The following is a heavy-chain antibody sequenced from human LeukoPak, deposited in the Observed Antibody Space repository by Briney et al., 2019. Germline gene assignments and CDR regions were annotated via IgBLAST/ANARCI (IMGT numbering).Heavy chain of an antibody. Sequence: PSETLSLTCTVSGGSISSSSYYWGWIRQPPGKGLEWIGSIYYSGSTYYNPSLKSRVTISVDTSKNQFSLKLSSVTAADTAVYYCARGLKVLRLYNWFDPWGQGTLVTVSS. V-gene: IGHV4-39*07. J-gene: IGHJ5*02. CDR2: IYYSGST. CDR3: ARGLKVLRLYNWFDP. D-gene: IGHD3-3*01. CDR1: GGSISSSSYY.